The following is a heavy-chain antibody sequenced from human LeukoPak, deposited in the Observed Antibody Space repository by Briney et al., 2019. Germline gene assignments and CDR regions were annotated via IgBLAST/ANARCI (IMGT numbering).Heavy chain of an antibody. CDR1: GFTFSNYM. CDR2: IKSDGITI. D-gene: IGHD5-18*01. V-gene: IGHV3-74*01. CDR3: ATERRGYSYG. Sequence: GGSLRLSCAASGFTFSNYMMHWVRQAPGKGLVWVSRIKSDGITITYEDSVKGRFTISRDNAKNTLYLQMNSLRAEDTAVYYCATERRGYSYGWGQGTLVTVSS. J-gene: IGHJ4*02.